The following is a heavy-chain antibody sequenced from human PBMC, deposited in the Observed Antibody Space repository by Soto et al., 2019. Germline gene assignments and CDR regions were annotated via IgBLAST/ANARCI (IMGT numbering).Heavy chain of an antibody. CDR2: IWYDGSNK. Sequence: VAVIWYDGSNKYYADSVKGRFTISRDNSKNTLYLQMNSLRAEDTAVYYCAREDSSGWPVDYWGQGTLVTVSS. D-gene: IGHD6-19*01. J-gene: IGHJ4*02. V-gene: IGHV3-33*01. CDR3: AREDSSGWPVDY.